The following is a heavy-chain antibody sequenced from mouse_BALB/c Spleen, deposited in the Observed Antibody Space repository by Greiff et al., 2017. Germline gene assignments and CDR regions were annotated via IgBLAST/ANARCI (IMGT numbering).Heavy chain of an antibody. Sequence: EVQVVESGGGLVQPGGSLRLSCATSGFTFTDYYMSWVRQPPGKALEWLGFIRNKANGYTTEYSASVKGRFTISRDNSQSILYLQMNTLRAEDSATYCGARDDYRYDYWGQGTTLTVSA. J-gene: IGHJ2*01. CDR3: ARDDYRYDY. V-gene: IGHV7-3*02. CDR1: GFTFTDYY. CDR2: IRNKANGYTT. D-gene: IGHD2-14*01.